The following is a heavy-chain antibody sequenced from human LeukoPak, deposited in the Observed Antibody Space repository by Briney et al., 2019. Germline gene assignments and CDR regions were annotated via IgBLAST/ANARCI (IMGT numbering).Heavy chain of an antibody. CDR2: INPSGGST. CDR3: ARELGDWYFDL. Sequence: GASVKVSCKASGYTFTSYYMHWVRQAPGQGLEWMGIINPSGGSTSYAQKFQGRVTMTRDMSTSTVYMELSSLRSEDTVVYYCARELGDWYFDLWGRGTLVSVSS. D-gene: IGHD7-27*01. CDR1: GYTFTSYY. V-gene: IGHV1-46*01. J-gene: IGHJ2*01.